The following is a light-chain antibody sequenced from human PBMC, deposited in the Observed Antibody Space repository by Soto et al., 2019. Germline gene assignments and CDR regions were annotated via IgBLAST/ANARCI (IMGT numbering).Light chain of an antibody. CDR3: QTWVTGIYV. V-gene: IGLV4-69*01. CDR2: LNSDGSH. J-gene: IGLJ1*01. CDR1: SGHSYYA. Sequence: QSVLTQSPSASASLGASVKLTCTLSSGHSYYAIAWHQQQPEKGPRYLMKLNSDGSHSKGDGIPDRFSGSSSGAERYLTISSLQYEDEADYYCQTWVTGIYVFGTGTKLTVL.